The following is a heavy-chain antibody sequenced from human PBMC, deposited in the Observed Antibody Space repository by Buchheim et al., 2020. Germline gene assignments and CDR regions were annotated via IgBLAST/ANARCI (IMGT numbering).Heavy chain of an antibody. Sequence: QVQLQESGPGLVKPSETLSLTCTVSGGSISSYYWSWIRQPPGKGLEWIGYIYYSGSTNYNPSLKSRVTISVDTSKNQFSLKLSSVTAADTAVYYCARGPFGEWELLARPYAFDIWGQGT. CDR2: IYYSGST. J-gene: IGHJ3*02. CDR3: ARGPFGEWELLARPYAFDI. V-gene: IGHV4-59*01. CDR1: GGSISSYY. D-gene: IGHD1-26*01.